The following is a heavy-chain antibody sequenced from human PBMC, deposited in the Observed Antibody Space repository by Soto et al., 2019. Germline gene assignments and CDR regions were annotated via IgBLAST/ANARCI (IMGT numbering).Heavy chain of an antibody. CDR2: LNHNGSST. CDR1: GFTFSHYW. V-gene: IGHV3-74*01. D-gene: IGHD3-10*01. J-gene: IGHJ4*02. Sequence: EVQLVESGGGFVRPGGTLTLSCAASGFTFSHYWMHWVRQVPGRGLVWVSRLNHNGSSTNYAASVKGRFTISRDNAKNTLYLQMSSLRAEDTAIYYCVRSTYGCFDYWGQGAVVTVSS. CDR3: VRSTYGCFDY.